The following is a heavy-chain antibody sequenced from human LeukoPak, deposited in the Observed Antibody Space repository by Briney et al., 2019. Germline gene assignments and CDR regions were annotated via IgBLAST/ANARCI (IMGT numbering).Heavy chain of an antibody. D-gene: IGHD4-17*01. CDR1: GFTFSNFA. CDR2: IRSNGDST. Sequence: QAGGSLRLSCSASGFTFSNFAMHWVRQAPGKGLEHVSAIRSNGDSTYYTDSVKGRFTISRDNSQKTLYLQMCSLRAEDTGVYYCVKAATVTIHYYYYGMDVWGQGTTVTVSS. CDR3: VKAATVTIHYYYYGMDV. V-gene: IGHV3-64D*09. J-gene: IGHJ6*02.